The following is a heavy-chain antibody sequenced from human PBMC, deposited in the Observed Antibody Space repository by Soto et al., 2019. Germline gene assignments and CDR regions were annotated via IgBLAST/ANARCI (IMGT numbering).Heavy chain of an antibody. CDR2: ISYDGSNK. D-gene: IGHD4-4*01. CDR3: ARGLGTTNDY. Sequence: GGSLRLSCAASGFTFSSYAMHWVRQAPGKGLEWVAVISYDGSNKYYADSVKGRFTISRDNSKNTLYLQMNNLRAEDTAVYYCARGLGTTNDYWGQGPMVTVSS. J-gene: IGHJ4*02. CDR1: GFTFSSYA. V-gene: IGHV3-30-3*01.